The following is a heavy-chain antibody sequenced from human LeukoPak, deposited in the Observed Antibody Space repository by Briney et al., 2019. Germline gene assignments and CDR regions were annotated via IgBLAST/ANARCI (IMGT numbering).Heavy chain of an antibody. CDR3: ARGRIVGANYFDY. CDR2: IYHSGST. Sequence: SGTLSLTCAVSGGSISSSNGWSWVRQPPGKGLEWIGEIYHSGSTNYNPSLKSRVTISVDKSKNQFSLKLSSVTAADTAVYYCARGRIVGANYFDYWGQGTLVTVSS. V-gene: IGHV4-4*02. D-gene: IGHD1-26*01. CDR1: GGSISSSNG. J-gene: IGHJ4*02.